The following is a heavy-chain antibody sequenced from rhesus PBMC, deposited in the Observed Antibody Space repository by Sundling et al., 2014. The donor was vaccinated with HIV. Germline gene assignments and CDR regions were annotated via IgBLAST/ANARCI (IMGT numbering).Heavy chain of an antibody. CDR3: ARDSYHLSYGPGNYGLDS. CDR2: IRNRGNGGTA. J-gene: IGHJ6*01. V-gene: IGHV3-116*02. Sequence: EVRLVESGGGLVQPGGSLRLSCAASGFIFSDHYMTWVRQAPGKGPEWVGFIRNRGNGGTAEYAASVRDRFTISRDDSKNIAYLEVTSLKPEDTAMYYCARDSYHLSYGPGNYGLDSWGQGVVVTVSS. D-gene: IGHD5-36*01. CDR1: GFIFSDHY.